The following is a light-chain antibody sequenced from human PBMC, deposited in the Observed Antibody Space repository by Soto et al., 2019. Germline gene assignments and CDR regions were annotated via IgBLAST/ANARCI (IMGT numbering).Light chain of an antibody. CDR3: QQLDIYR. V-gene: IGKV1-9*01. CDR1: QDISGY. CDR2: AAS. Sequence: DIQLTQSPSFLSASVGDRVTITCRASQDISGYLAWYQQKPGKAPKLLIYAASTLQSGVPSRFSGSGSGTDFTLTVSSLQPEDFATDDCQQLDIYRFGGGTKVHIK. J-gene: IGKJ4*01.